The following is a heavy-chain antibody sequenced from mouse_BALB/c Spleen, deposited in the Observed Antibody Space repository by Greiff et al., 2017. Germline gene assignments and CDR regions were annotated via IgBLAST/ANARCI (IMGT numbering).Heavy chain of an antibody. D-gene: IGHD2-1*01. CDR2: ISSGGGST. Sequence: DVHLVESGGGLVKPGGSLKLSCAASGFAFSSYDMSWVRQTPEKRLEWVAYISSGGGSTYYPDTVKGRFTISRDNAKNTLYLQMSSLKSEDTAMYYCTREDGNSFAYWGQGTLVTVSA. CDR3: TREDGNSFAY. J-gene: IGHJ3*01. CDR1: GFAFSSYD. V-gene: IGHV5-12-1*01.